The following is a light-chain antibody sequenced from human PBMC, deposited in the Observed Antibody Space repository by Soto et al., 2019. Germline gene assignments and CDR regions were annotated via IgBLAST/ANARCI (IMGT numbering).Light chain of an antibody. Sequence: EIVMTQSPATLSVSPGERATLSCRASQSVSSNVAWYQQKPGQAPRVLIYGASTRAPGLPARFSGRGSGTEFTLTISSLQSEEFAIYYCQKYNNWPPYTFGQGTKVEIK. V-gene: IGKV3-15*01. CDR1: QSVSSN. J-gene: IGKJ2*01. CDR2: GAS. CDR3: QKYNNWPPYT.